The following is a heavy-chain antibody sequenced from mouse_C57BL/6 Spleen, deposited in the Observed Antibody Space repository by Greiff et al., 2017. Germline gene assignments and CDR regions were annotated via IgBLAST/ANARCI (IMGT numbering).Heavy chain of an antibody. CDR2: INPSSGYT. J-gene: IGHJ4*01. CDR1: GYTFTSYT. V-gene: IGHV1-4*01. D-gene: IGHD1-1*01. CDR3: ERYGSPYDAMDY. Sequence: QVQLQQPGAELARPGASVKMSCKASGYTFTSYTMHWVKQRPGQGLEWIGYINPSSGYTKYNQKFKDKATLTADKSSSTAYMQLSSLTSEDSAVYCCERYGSPYDAMDYWGQGTSVTVAS.